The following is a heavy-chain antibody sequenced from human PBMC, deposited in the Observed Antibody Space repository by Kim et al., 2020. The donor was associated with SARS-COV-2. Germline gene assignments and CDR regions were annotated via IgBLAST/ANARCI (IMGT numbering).Heavy chain of an antibody. J-gene: IGHJ4*02. V-gene: IGHV1-46*03. Sequence: TWYAQKVKGRITMTGATSTSTIYLEINSLKSDDSALYYCTRMASSGSFEYWGQGTLVTVSS. D-gene: IGHD5-12*01. CDR2: T. CDR3: TRMASSGSFEY.